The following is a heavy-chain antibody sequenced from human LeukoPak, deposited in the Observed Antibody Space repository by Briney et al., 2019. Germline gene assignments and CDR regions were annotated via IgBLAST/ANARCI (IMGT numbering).Heavy chain of an antibody. Sequence: SETLSLTCTVSGGSISSYYWSWFRQPPGKGLEWIGYIYYSGSTNYNPSLKSRVTISVDTSKNQFSLKLSSVTAADTAVYYCARHAAMVPLDFDYWGQGTLVTVSS. D-gene: IGHD5-18*01. V-gene: IGHV4-59*01. CDR2: IYYSGST. CDR1: GGSISSYY. CDR3: ARHAAMVPLDFDY. J-gene: IGHJ4*02.